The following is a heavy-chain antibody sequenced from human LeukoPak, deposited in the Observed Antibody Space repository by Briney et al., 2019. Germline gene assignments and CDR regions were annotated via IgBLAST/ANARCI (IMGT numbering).Heavy chain of an antibody. J-gene: IGHJ4*02. CDR2: IKQDGSEK. Sequence: GSLRPSCAASGFTFSSYLMSWVRQAPGKGLEWVANIKQDGSEKYYVDSVKGRFTISRDNAKNSLYLQMNSLRAEDTAVYYCATEEYYYDSSGSYWGQGTLVTVSS. CDR3: ATEEYYYDSSGSY. V-gene: IGHV3-7*01. CDR1: GFTFSSYL. D-gene: IGHD3-22*01.